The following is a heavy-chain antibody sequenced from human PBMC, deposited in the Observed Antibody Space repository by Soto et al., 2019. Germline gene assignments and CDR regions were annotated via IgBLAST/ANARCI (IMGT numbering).Heavy chain of an antibody. CDR3: ASLVSGSYAFDI. J-gene: IGHJ3*02. D-gene: IGHD3-10*01. V-gene: IGHV4-39*01. CDR2: IYYSGST. CDR1: GGSISSSSYY. Sequence: QLQLQESGPGLVKPSETLSLTCTVSGGSISSSSYYWGWIRQPPGKGLEWIGSIYYSGSTYYNPSLKSRVTISVYTSKYQFSLKLSSVTAADTAVYSCASLVSGSYAFDIWGQGTMVTVSS.